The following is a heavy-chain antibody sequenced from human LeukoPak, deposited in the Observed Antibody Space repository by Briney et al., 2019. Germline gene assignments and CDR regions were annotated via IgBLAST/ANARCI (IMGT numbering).Heavy chain of an antibody. V-gene: IGHV4-39*01. D-gene: IGHD6-6*01. CDR1: GVSLSSISFY. Sequence: SETLSLTCTVSGVSLSSISFYWDWTRHPPGNGLEWIGTIYYSGNTYYHPSLKRRVTISIDTSKNLFSLTLTSVTAADTAVYFCARHMVSFSSSFDYWGQGTLVTVSS. CDR2: IYYSGNT. J-gene: IGHJ4*02. CDR3: ARHMVSFSSSFDY.